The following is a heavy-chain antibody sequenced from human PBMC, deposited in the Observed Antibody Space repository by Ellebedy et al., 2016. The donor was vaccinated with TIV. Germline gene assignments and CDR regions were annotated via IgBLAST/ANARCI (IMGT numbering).Heavy chain of an antibody. CDR1: GFTFSGHA. CDR2: ISLDGRNK. V-gene: IGHV3-30*04. CDR3: TRDGPYGDENYFDY. J-gene: IGHJ4*02. Sequence: GGSLTLSCAASGFTFSGHAMHWVRQAPGKGLEWVAVISLDGRNKFYADTVKSRFTISRDNSKDTLYLQMNSLRPEDTALYYCTRDGPYGDENYFDYWGQGTLVTVSS. D-gene: IGHD4-17*01.